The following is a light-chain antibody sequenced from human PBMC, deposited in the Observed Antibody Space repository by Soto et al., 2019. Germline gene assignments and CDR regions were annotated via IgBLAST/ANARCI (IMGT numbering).Light chain of an antibody. Sequence: DLVMTQSPLSLPVTPGEPASISCRSSQSLLHSNGYNYLDWYLQKPGQSPQLLIYLGSNRASGVPDRFSGSGSGTDFTLKISRLEAEDVGVYYCMQALQTRTFGQGTKVEIK. J-gene: IGKJ1*01. CDR2: LGS. V-gene: IGKV2-28*01. CDR1: QSLLHSNGYNY. CDR3: MQALQTRT.